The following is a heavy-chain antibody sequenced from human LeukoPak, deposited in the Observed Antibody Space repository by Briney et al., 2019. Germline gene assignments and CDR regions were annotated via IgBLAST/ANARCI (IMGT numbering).Heavy chain of an antibody. V-gene: IGHV3-48*03. CDR3: ARLGSSWNNFDY. J-gene: IGHJ4*02. Sequence: GGSLRLSCGASGFTFRSYEMNWVRQAPGKGLEWVSYISSSGSAIDYADSVKGRFTISRDNAKNSLYLQMNSLKAEDTGVYYCARLGSSWNNFDYWGQGTLVTVSS. D-gene: IGHD6-13*01. CDR2: ISSSGSAI. CDR1: GFTFRSYE.